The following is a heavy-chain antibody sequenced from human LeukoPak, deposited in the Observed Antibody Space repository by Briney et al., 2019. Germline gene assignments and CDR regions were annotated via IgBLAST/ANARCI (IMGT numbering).Heavy chain of an antibody. CDR3: ARGGQHLWPAYFDY. V-gene: IGHV4-4*07. CDR1: GGSISTHY. Sequence: SETLSLTCTVSGGSISTHYWSWIRQSAGKGLEWIGRIYISGRTDYNPSLKSRVTMSVDTSKNQFSLKLSPMTAADTAVYYCARGGQHLWPAYFDYWGQGTLVTVSS. J-gene: IGHJ4*02. CDR2: IYISGRT. D-gene: IGHD5-18*01.